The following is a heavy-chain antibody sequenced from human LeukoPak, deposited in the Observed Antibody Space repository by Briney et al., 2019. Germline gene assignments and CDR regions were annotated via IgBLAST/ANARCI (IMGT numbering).Heavy chain of an antibody. CDR1: GYTFTSYY. CDR2: INPSGGST. D-gene: IGHD4-23*01. V-gene: IGHV1-46*01. J-gene: IGHJ5*02. Sequence: ASVKVSCKASGYTFTSYYMHWVRQAPGQGLEWMGIINPSGGSTSYAQKFQGRVTMTRDTSTSTVYMELSSLRSEDTAVYYCASNLLTHFAFDPWGQGTLVTVSS. CDR3: ASNLLTHFAFDP.